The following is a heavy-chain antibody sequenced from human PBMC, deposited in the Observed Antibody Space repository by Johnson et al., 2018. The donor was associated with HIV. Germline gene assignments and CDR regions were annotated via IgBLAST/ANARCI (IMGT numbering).Heavy chain of an antibody. CDR3: ARGGGGRCWSGGAFDI. Sequence: VQLVESGGGLVQPGRSLRLSCAASGFTFDDYAMHWVRQAPGKGLEWVSGISWNSGSIGYAYSVKGRFTISRDNAKNSLYLQMNSLRAEDTALYYGARGGGGRCWSGGAFDIWGQGTTVTVSS. J-gene: IGHJ3*02. D-gene: IGHD3-10*01. V-gene: IGHV3-9*01. CDR2: ISWNSGSI. CDR1: GFTFDDYA.